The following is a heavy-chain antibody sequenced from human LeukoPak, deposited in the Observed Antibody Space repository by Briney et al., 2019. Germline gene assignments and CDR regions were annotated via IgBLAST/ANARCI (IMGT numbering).Heavy chain of an antibody. Sequence: GGSLRLSCAASGFTFSSYAMHWVRQAPGQGLEWVAVISYDGSNKYYADSAKGRFTISRDNSKNTLYLQMNSLRAEDTAVYYCARGSRMATISSPHYYYYGMDVWGQGTTVTVSS. CDR2: ISYDGSNK. CDR3: ARGSRMATISSPHYYYYGMDV. J-gene: IGHJ6*02. D-gene: IGHD5-24*01. CDR1: GFTFSSYA. V-gene: IGHV3-30-3*01.